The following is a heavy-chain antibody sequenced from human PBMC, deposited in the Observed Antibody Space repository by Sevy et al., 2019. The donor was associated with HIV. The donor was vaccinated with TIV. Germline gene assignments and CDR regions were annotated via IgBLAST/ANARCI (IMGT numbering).Heavy chain of an antibody. V-gene: IGHV3-30*04. Sequence: GGSQRLSCTVSGFIFSNFAMHWVRQAPGKGLEWVAVTSYDGSHKYYADSVKGRFTVSRDNSRNILSLEMNSLRRDDTAVYYCARGENDDDFFQYWGQGTLVTVSS. CDR3: ARGENDDDFFQY. CDR1: GFIFSNFA. J-gene: IGHJ1*01. D-gene: IGHD3-16*01. CDR2: TSYDGSHK.